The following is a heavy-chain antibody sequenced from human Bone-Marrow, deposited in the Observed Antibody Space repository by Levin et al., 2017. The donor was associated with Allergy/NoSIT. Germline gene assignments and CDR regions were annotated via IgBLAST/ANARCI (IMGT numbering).Heavy chain of an antibody. Sequence: GESLKISCAASGFTFSSYGMNWVRQAPGKGLEWVSSISSSSSYIYYADSVKGRFTISRDNAKNSLYLQMNSLRAEDTAVYYCARGYSSSARDAFDIWGQGTMVTVSS. J-gene: IGHJ3*02. CDR2: ISSSSSYI. CDR1: GFTFSSYG. D-gene: IGHD6-13*01. V-gene: IGHV3-21*01. CDR3: ARGYSSSARDAFDI.